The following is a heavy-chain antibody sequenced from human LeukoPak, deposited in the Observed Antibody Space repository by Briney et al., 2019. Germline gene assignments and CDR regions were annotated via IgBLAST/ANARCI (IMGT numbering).Heavy chain of an antibody. D-gene: IGHD3/OR15-3a*01. Sequence: ASVKVSCKVAGYTFTDYYLHWVQQAPGKGLEWMGLVDPEDGETTYAEKFKGRVTITADTFTDTAYMELSSLRSEDTAVYYCATGTDVTSWGQGTLVTVSS. CDR2: VDPEDGET. CDR1: GYTFTDYY. J-gene: IGHJ5*02. V-gene: IGHV1-69-2*01. CDR3: ATGTDVTS.